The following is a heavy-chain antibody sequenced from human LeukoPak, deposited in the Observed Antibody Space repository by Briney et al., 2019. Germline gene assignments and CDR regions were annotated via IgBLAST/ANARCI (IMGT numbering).Heavy chain of an antibody. CDR1: GGSISSYY. CDR2: IYYSGST. CDR3: ARHESGSSDPYNWFDP. Sequence: KPSQTLSLTCTVSGGSISSYYWSWIRQPPGKGLEWIGSIYYSGSTYYNPSLKSRVTISVDTSKNQFSLKLSSVTAADTAVYYCARHESGSSDPYNWFDPWGQGTLVTVSS. V-gene: IGHV4-59*05. J-gene: IGHJ5*02. D-gene: IGHD6-6*01.